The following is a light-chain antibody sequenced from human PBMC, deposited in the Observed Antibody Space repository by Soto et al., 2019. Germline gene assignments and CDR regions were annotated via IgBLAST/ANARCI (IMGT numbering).Light chain of an antibody. CDR3: QQYYSFPPT. V-gene: IGKV1D-8*01. CDR1: QGVSSY. Sequence: VIWMTQSPSLLSASTGDRVTISCRVSQGVSSYLAWYQQKPGKAPELLIYAAPTLQSGVPSRFSGSGSGTDFTLTISRLQSEDFATYYCQQYYSFPPTFGQWTKVEIK. J-gene: IGKJ1*01. CDR2: AAP.